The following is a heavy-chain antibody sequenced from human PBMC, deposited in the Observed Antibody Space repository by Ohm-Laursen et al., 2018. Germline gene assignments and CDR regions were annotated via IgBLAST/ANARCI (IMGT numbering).Heavy chain of an antibody. V-gene: IGHV4-39*01. J-gene: IGHJ5*02. CDR3: ARGLWWFDP. Sequence: TLSLTCTVSGGSIRSSIYFWGWIRQPPGKGLEWIGSIHYSGSTYYNPSLKSRVTISVDTSKNQFSLKLSSVTAADPALYYCARGLWWFDPWGQGTLVTVSS. CDR1: GGSIRSSIYF. CDR2: IHYSGST.